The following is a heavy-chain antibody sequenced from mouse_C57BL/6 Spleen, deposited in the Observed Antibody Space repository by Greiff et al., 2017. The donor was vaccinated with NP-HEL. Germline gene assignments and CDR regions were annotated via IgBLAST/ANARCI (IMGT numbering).Heavy chain of an antibody. V-gene: IGHV1-80*01. J-gene: IGHJ4*01. Sequence: VQLQQSGAELVKPGASVKISCKASGYAFSSYWMNWVKQRPGKGLEWIGQIYPGDGDTNYNGKFKGKATLTADKSSSTAYMQLSSLTSEDSAVYFCARQWLLPLYAMGYWGQGTSVTVSS. D-gene: IGHD2-3*01. CDR1: GYAFSSYW. CDR3: ARQWLLPLYAMGY. CDR2: IYPGDGDT.